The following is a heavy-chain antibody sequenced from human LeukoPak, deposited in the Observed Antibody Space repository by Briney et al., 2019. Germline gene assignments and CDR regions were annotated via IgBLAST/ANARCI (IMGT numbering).Heavy chain of an antibody. J-gene: IGHJ4*02. CDR1: GFTVSSNY. Sequence: GGSLRLSCAASGFTVSSNYMSWVRQAPGKGLEWVSVIYSGGSTYYADSVKGRFTISRDNSKNTLYLQMNSLRAEDTAVYYCARGGAKYCDISLDWGQGTLVTVSS. CDR2: IYSGGST. CDR3: ARGGAKYCDISLD. V-gene: IGHV3-66*01. D-gene: IGHD3-9*01.